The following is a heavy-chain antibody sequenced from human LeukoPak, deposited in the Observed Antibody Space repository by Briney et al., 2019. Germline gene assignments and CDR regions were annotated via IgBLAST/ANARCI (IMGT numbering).Heavy chain of an antibody. CDR3: ARASRRAAAGLGRYFDY. V-gene: IGHV1-8*01. Sequence: ASVKVSCKASGYTFTSYDMNWVRQATGQGLEWMGWMNPNSGNTGYAQKFQGRVTMTRNTSISTAYMELSSLRSEDTAVYYCARASRRAAAGLGRYFDYWGQGTLVTVSS. D-gene: IGHD6-13*01. J-gene: IGHJ4*02. CDR2: MNPNSGNT. CDR1: GYTFTSYD.